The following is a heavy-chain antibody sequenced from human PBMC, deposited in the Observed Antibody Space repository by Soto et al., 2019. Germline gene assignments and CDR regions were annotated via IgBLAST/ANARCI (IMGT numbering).Heavy chain of an antibody. J-gene: IGHJ4*02. Sequence: SETLSLTCTVSGASISSYHWSWIRQPPGKGLEYIGHIHYSGSTNYNPSLKSRVTISVDRSKNQFSLKLSSGTAADTAVYYCARAGAGTVFDYWGQGTLVTVSS. CDR3: ARAGAGTVFDY. V-gene: IGHV4-59*01. D-gene: IGHD6-19*01. CDR2: IHYSGST. CDR1: GASISSYH.